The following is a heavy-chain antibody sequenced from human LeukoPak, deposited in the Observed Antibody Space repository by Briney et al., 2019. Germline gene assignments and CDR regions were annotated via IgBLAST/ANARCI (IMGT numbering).Heavy chain of an antibody. Sequence: PGRSLRLSCAASGFTFSTYGMQWVRQAPGKGLEWVAVISYDGSNKHYADSVEGRFTISRDNSKNTLYLQMNSLRAEDTAVYYCAKDYNYGYGYYFDYWGQGTLVTVSS. CDR1: GFTFSTYG. V-gene: IGHV3-30*18. CDR2: ISYDGSNK. D-gene: IGHD3-10*01. J-gene: IGHJ4*02. CDR3: AKDYNYGYGYYFDY.